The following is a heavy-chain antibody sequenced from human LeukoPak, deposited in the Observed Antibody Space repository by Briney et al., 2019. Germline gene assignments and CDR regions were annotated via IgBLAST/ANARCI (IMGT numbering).Heavy chain of an antibody. CDR1: GGSISSYY. Sequence: SETLSLTCTVSGGSISSYYWSWIRQPPGKGLEWIGYIYYSGSTNYNPSLKSRVTISVDTSKNQFSLKLSSVTAADTAVYYCAREGVVTAKGGRYFDYWGQGTLVTVSS. CDR2: IYYSGST. D-gene: IGHD2-21*02. V-gene: IGHV4-59*01. CDR3: AREGVVTAKGGRYFDY. J-gene: IGHJ4*02.